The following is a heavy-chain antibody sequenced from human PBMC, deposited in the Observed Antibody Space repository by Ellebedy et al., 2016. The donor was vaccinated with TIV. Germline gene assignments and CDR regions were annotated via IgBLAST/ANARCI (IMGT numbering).Heavy chain of an antibody. CDR3: ARAPEWNSSFDH. J-gene: IGHJ5*02. D-gene: IGHD3-3*01. CDR1: GYTFTYFY. V-gene: IGHV1-46*01. Sequence: ASVKVSCKTSGYTFTYFYMHWVRQAPGQGLEWMGIINPSGGSTKYAPKFQGRVTLTRDTSTSTVYMELSSLTSDDTAVYYCARAPEWNSSFDHWGQGTLVAVSA. CDR2: INPSGGST.